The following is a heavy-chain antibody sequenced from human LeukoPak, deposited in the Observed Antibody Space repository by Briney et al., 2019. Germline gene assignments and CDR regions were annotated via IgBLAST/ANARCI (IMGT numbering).Heavy chain of an antibody. D-gene: IGHD6-19*01. CDR2: MSGSGGSA. CDR3: ARLNNGWYPYCFDY. J-gene: IGHJ4*02. V-gene: IGHV3-23*01. Sequence: YPGGSLRLSCAASGFTFSNYAMSWVRQAPGKGLEWVSAMSGSGGSAYYADSVKGRFSISRDNSTNTLYLQMNSLRAEDTAVYYCARLNNGWYPYCFDYWGQGTLVTVSS. CDR1: GFTFSNYA.